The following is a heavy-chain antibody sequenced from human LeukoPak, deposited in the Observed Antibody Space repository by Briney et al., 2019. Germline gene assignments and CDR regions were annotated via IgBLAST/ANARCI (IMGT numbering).Heavy chain of an antibody. CDR3: ARERGDSSSWYVGPLSVYYYYMDV. CDR1: GFDFWNYA. J-gene: IGHJ6*03. Sequence: GASLRLCCAASGFDFWNYAMSWVRQASRKGLAWVAVIWYDGSNKYYAESVKGRFTISRDNSRNTLYLQMNSLRAEDTAVYYCARERGDSSSWYVGPLSVYYYYMDVWGKETTVTVSS. V-gene: IGHV3-33*08. CDR2: IWYDGSNK. D-gene: IGHD6-13*01.